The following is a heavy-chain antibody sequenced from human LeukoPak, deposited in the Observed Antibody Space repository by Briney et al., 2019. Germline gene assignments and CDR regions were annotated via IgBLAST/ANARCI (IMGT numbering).Heavy chain of an antibody. CDR3: ARDPVAPSVVFGESSYNWFDP. CDR2: THYRSKWYN. V-gene: IGHV6-1*01. CDR1: GDRVSSNSAA. Sequence: SQTLSLTYAISGDRVSSNSAAWTWITQSPSRGLEWLGRTHYRSKWYNDYAVSVKSRITINQDTSKNQFSLQLNSVTPEDTAVYYCARDPVAPSVVFGESSYNWFDPWGQGTLVTVSS. D-gene: IGHD3-10*02. J-gene: IGHJ5*02.